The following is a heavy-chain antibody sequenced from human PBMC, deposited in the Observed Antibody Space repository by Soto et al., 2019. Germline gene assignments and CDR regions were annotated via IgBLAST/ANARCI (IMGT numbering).Heavy chain of an antibody. CDR3: ARSLGSGSYRHYYYYGMDV. CDR1: GYSFTSYW. V-gene: IGHV5-51*01. CDR2: IYPGDSDT. Sequence: PGESLKISCKGSGYSFTSYWIGWVRQMPGKGLEWMGIIYPGDSDTRYSPSFQGQVTISADKSISTAYLQWSSLKASDTAMYYCARSLGSGSYRHYYYYGMDVWGQGTRVTVSS. D-gene: IGHD3-10*01. J-gene: IGHJ6*02.